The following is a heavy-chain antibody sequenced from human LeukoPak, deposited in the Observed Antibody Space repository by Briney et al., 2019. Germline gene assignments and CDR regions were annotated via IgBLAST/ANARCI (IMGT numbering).Heavy chain of an antibody. J-gene: IGHJ5*02. CDR3: ARDRTAMSVKRDFDP. CDR2: ISAYNGDT. V-gene: IGHV1-18*01. D-gene: IGHD5-18*01. CDR1: GYTFTSYG. Sequence: GASVKVSCKASGYTFTSYGISRVRQAPGQGLEWMGWISAYNGDTGYAQKFQGRLTMTTDTSTSTAYMELRSLRSDDTAMYYCARDRTAMSVKRDFDPWGQGTPVTVSS.